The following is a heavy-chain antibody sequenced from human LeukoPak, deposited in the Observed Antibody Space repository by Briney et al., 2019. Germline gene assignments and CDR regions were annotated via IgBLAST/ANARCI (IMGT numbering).Heavy chain of an antibody. V-gene: IGHV3-7*01. CDR3: ARDNVRLFDY. Sequence: GGSLRLSCAVSGFTFSTYWMSWLRQAPGKGLEWVANIKLDGSGKYYVDSVKGRFTISRDNSKNPLYLQMNSLRAEDTAVYYGARDNVRLFDYWGRGTLVTVSS. CDR1: GFTFSTYW. CDR2: IKLDGSGK. J-gene: IGHJ4*02. D-gene: IGHD6-6*01.